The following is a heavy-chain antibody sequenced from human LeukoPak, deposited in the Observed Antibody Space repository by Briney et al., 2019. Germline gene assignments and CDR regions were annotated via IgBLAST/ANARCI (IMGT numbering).Heavy chain of an antibody. CDR2: ISYDGSNK. CDR3: AKDRGYSDY. V-gene: IGHV3-30*18. J-gene: IGHJ4*02. Sequence: PGGSLGLSCAASGFTFSSYGMHWVRQAPGKGLEWVAVISYDGSNKYYADSVKGRFTISRDNSKNTLYLQMNSLRAEDTAVYYCAKDRGYSDYWGQGTLVTVSS. CDR1: GFTFSSYG.